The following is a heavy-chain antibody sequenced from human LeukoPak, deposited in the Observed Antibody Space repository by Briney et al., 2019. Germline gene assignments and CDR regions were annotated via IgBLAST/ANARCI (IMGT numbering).Heavy chain of an antibody. Sequence: GGSLRLSCAASGFTFSSYAMSWVRQAPGKGLEWVSAISGSGGSTYYADSVKGRFTISRDNSKNTLYLQMSSLRAEDTAVYYCAHAPADYGGNWHYYYYGMDVWGQGTTVTVSS. D-gene: IGHD4-23*01. V-gene: IGHV3-23*01. CDR3: AHAPADYGGNWHYYYYGMDV. CDR1: GFTFSSYA. J-gene: IGHJ6*02. CDR2: ISGSGGST.